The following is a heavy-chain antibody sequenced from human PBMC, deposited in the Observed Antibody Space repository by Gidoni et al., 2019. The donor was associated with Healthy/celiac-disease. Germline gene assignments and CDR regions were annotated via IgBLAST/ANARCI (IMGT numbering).Heavy chain of an antibody. CDR2: INHSGST. Sequence: QVQLQQWGAGLLKPSETLYLTCAVYGGSFSGYYWSWIRQPPGKGLEWIGEINHSGSTNYNPSLKSRVTISVDTSKNQFSLKLSSVTAADTAVYYCARLGYCSGGSCFNYFDYWGQGTLVTVSS. D-gene: IGHD2-15*01. CDR1: GGSFSGYY. V-gene: IGHV4-34*01. J-gene: IGHJ4*02. CDR3: ARLGYCSGGSCFNYFDY.